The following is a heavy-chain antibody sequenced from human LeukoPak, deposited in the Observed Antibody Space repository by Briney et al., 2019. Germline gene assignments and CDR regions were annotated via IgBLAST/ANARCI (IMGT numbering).Heavy chain of an antibody. CDR3: ARVVDYYYDSSGYSDY. CDR1: GFTVSSNY. V-gene: IGHV3-53*01. J-gene: IGHJ4*02. D-gene: IGHD3-22*01. Sequence: GSLRLSCAASGFTVSSNYMSWVRQAPGKGLEWVSVIYSGGSTYYADSVKGRFTISRDNSKNTLYLQMNSLRAEDTAVYYCARVVDYYYDSSGYSDYWGQGTLVTVSS. CDR2: IYSGGST.